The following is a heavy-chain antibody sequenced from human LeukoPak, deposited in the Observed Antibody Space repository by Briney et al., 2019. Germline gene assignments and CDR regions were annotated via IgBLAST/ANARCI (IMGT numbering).Heavy chain of an antibody. CDR2: INHSGST. D-gene: IGHD2-2*01. Sequence: SETLSLTCAVFRGSFSAYYWSWIRQPPGKGLEWIGEINHSGSTNYNPSLKSRVTISLDTSMKKFSLKLNSVTAADTAVYYCAGTERCSTTCPLDYWGQGTLVTVSS. CDR1: RGSFSAYY. CDR3: AGTERCSTTCPLDY. V-gene: IGHV4-34*01. J-gene: IGHJ4*02.